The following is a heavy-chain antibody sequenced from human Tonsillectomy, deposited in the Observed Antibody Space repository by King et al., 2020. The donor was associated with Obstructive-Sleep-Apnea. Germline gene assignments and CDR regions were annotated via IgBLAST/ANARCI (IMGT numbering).Heavy chain of an antibody. CDR3: TRDRDIVVVPAAMAY. CDR2: IRSKAYGGTT. J-gene: IGHJ4*02. D-gene: IGHD2-2*01. CDR1: GFTFGDYA. Sequence: VQLVESGGGLVQPGRSLRLSCTASGFTFGDYAMSWFLQAPGKGLERVGFIRSKAYGGTTEYAASVKGRFTISRDDSKSIAYLQMNSLKTEDTAVYYCTRDRDIVVVPAAMAYWGQGTLVTVSS. V-gene: IGHV3-49*03.